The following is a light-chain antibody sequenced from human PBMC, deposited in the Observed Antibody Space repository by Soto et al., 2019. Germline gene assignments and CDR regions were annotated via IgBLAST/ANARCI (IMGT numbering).Light chain of an antibody. V-gene: IGLV2-14*01. Sequence: LTQPASVSGSPGQSITISCTGTSSDVGGYNYVSWYQQHPGKAPKLMIYEVSNRPSGVSTRFSGSKSGNTASLTISGLQAEDEADYYCSSYTISTTLVFGTGTKVTVL. CDR3: SSYTISTTLV. CDR1: SSDVGGYNY. CDR2: EVS. J-gene: IGLJ1*01.